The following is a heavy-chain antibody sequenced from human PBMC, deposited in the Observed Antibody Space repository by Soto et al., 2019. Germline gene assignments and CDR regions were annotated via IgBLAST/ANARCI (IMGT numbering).Heavy chain of an antibody. D-gene: IGHD3-22*01. CDR3: ASSDYYDSSGSNYFDY. J-gene: IGHJ4*02. Sequence: GASVKVSCKASGGTFSSYAISWVRQAPGQGLEWMGGIIPIFGTTNYAQKFQGRVTITADESTSTAYMELSSLRSEDTAVYYCASSDYYDSSGSNYFDYWGQGTLVTVSS. CDR1: GGTFSSYA. CDR2: IIPIFGTT. V-gene: IGHV1-69*13.